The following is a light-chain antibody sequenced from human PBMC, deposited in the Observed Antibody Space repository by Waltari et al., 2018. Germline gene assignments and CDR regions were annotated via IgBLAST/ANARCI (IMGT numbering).Light chain of an antibody. Sequence: EIVLLQSPATLSVSPGGRATLSCRASQSVSGNLAWYQQKPCQPPSLLVYGVSTRALGVPARFSGSGSGTDFTLIISSLQSEDFADYYCHQYDNWPFTFGRGTKLEI. CDR1: QSVSGN. J-gene: IGKJ2*01. V-gene: IGKV3-15*01. CDR2: GVS. CDR3: HQYDNWPFT.